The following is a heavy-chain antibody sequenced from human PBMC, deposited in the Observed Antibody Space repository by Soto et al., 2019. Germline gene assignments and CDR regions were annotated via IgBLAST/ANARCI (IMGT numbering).Heavy chain of an antibody. J-gene: IGHJ5*02. Sequence: SETLSLTCTVSGGSVSSGSYYWSWIRQPPGKGLEWIGYIYYSGSTNYNPSLKSRVTISVDTSKNQFSLKLSSVTAADTAVYYFARETYYYDSSGYYYTWFDPWGQRPLVTVSS. V-gene: IGHV4-61*01. CDR1: GGSVSSGSYY. D-gene: IGHD3-22*01. CDR3: ARETYYYDSSGYYYTWFDP. CDR2: IYYSGST.